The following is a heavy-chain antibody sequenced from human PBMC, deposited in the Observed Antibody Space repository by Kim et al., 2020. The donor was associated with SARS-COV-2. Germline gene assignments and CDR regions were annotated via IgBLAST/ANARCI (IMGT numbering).Heavy chain of an antibody. J-gene: IGHJ6*01. D-gene: IGHD3-10*01. V-gene: IGHV3-33*01. Sequence: GGSLRLSCAASGITFSNYCMHWVRQAPGKGLEWVAIIWYDGSNKYYTDSVKGRFTISRDNSKDTLYLQMNSLRAEDTAVYYCAREGYFGSGSYLEYGMD. CDR1: GITFSNYC. CDR2: IWYDGSNK. CDR3: AREGYFGSGSYLEYGMD.